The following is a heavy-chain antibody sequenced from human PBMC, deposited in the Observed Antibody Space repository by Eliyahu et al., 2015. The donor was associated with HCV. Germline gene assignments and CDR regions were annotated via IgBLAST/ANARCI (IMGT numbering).Heavy chain of an antibody. Sequence: QVQLQESGPGLVKPSETLSLTCTVSGGSIXPXYWSWIRPPPGKGLEWIGYIHYRGSXNYNPSLKSRVTMSVDTSKNQFSLNLTSVTAADTAVYYCASGGGGIAVSGTGGWFDPWGQGTLVTVSS. J-gene: IGHJ5*02. CDR2: IHYRGSX. V-gene: IGHV4-59*01. CDR1: GGSIXPXY. CDR3: ASGGGGIAVSGTGGWFDP. D-gene: IGHD6-19*01.